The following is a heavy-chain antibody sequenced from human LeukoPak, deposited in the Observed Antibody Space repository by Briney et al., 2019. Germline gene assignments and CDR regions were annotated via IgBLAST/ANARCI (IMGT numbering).Heavy chain of an antibody. D-gene: IGHD3-10*01. V-gene: IGHV3-9*01. CDR2: VSWNSDSI. CDR3: AKDIFTLLRGAFDI. J-gene: IGHJ3*02. CDR1: GFTFDDFA. Sequence: GGSLRLSCAASGFTFDDFAMHWVRQAPGKGLEWVSGVSWNSDSIGYADFVKGRFTISRDNAKNSLYLQMNSLRAEDTAFYYCAKDIFTLLRGAFDIWGQGTMVTVSS.